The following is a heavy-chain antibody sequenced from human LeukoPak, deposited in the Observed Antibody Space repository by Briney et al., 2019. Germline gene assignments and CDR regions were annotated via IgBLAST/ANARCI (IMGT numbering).Heavy chain of an antibody. CDR2: ISGSGDST. Sequence: GGSLRLSCAASGFTFSSYAMSWVRQAPGKGLEWVSAISGSGDSTYYADSVKGRFTISRDNSKNTLYLQMDSLRAEDTAVYYCAKLTNYDSSGFDPWGQETLVTVSS. CDR1: GFTFSSYA. CDR3: AKLTNYDSSGFDP. D-gene: IGHD3-22*01. V-gene: IGHV3-23*01. J-gene: IGHJ5*02.